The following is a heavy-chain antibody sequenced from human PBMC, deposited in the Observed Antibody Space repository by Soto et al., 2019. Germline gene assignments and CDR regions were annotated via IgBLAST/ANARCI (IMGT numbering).Heavy chain of an antibody. J-gene: IGHJ3*02. Sequence: GGSLRLSCAASGFTFSSYAMSWVRQAPGKGLEWVSAISGSGGSTYYADSVKGRFTSSRDNSKNTLYLKMNSLRAEATAVYYCAKDRVPSGSYLFWDAFDIWGQGTMVTVSS. CDR1: GFTFSSYA. CDR2: ISGSGGST. V-gene: IGHV3-23*01. CDR3: AKDRVPSGSYLFWDAFDI. D-gene: IGHD1-26*01.